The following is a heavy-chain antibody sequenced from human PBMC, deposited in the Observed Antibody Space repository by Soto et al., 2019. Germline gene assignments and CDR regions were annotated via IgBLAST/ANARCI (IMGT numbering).Heavy chain of an antibody. J-gene: IGHJ4*02. Sequence: QVQLVQSGAEVKKPGASVKVSCKASGYTFTNYGISWVRQAPGQGLEWMGWISAYNGNTKYAQKPQRSFTMXTDTSTSTAYMELRSLRSDDTAVYYCARDSPPVDYWGQGTLVTVSS. CDR2: ISAYNGNT. V-gene: IGHV1-18*01. CDR1: GYTFTNYG. CDR3: ARDSPPVDY.